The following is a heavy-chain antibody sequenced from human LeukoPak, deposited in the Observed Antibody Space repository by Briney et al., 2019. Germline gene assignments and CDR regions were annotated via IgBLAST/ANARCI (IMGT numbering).Heavy chain of an antibody. Sequence: GGSLRLSCAASGFTFSSYWMSWVRQAPGKGLEWVANIKLDGSEKYYVDSVKGRFTISRDNAKNSLYLQMNSLRAEDTAVYYCARGMSTVYYYFDYWGQGTLVTVSS. V-gene: IGHV3-7*01. CDR2: IKLDGSEK. D-gene: IGHD3-10*01. CDR1: GFTFSSYW. J-gene: IGHJ4*02. CDR3: ARGMSTVYYYFDY.